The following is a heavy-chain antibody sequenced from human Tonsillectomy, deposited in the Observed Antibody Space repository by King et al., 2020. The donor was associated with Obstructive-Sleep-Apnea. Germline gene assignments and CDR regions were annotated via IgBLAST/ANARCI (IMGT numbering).Heavy chain of an antibody. D-gene: IGHD2-21*02. CDR3: ARDWGSGDHPFYVDY. Sequence: LQLQESGPGLVKPSETLSLTCTVSGGSISSSSYYWGWVRQPPGKGLGWIGSIYYSGSTYYNPSLKSRVTISVDTSKNQFSLKLSSVTAADTAVYYCARDWGSGDHPFYVDYWGQGTLVTVSS. CDR1: GGSISSSSYY. J-gene: IGHJ4*02. V-gene: IGHV4-39*07. CDR2: IYYSGST.